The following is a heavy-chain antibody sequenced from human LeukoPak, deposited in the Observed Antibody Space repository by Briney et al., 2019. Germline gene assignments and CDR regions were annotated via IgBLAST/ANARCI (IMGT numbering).Heavy chain of an antibody. J-gene: IGHJ4*02. CDR2: IYSGGST. V-gene: IGHV3-66*04. CDR3: ARRKTDIWGSYRFDY. D-gene: IGHD3-16*02. Sequence: PGGSLRLSCAASGFTFSTYWMSWVRQAPGKGLEWVSVIYSGGSTYYADSVKGRFTISRDNSKNTLYLQMNSLRAEDTAVYYCARRKTDIWGSYRFDYWGQGTLVTVSS. CDR1: GFTFSTYW.